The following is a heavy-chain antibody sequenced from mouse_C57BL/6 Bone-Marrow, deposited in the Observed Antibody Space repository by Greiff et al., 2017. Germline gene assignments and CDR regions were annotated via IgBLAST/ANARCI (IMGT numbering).Heavy chain of an antibody. Sequence: VQLQQPGAELVMPGASVKLSCKASGYTFTSYWMHWVKQRPGQGLEWIGEIDPSDSYTNYNQKFKGKSTLTVDQSSSTAYMQLSSLTSEDSAVYYCAREELGFLRFAYWGQGTLVTVSA. V-gene: IGHV1-69*01. CDR2: IDPSDSYT. CDR1: GYTFTSYW. J-gene: IGHJ3*01. CDR3: AREELGFLRFAY.